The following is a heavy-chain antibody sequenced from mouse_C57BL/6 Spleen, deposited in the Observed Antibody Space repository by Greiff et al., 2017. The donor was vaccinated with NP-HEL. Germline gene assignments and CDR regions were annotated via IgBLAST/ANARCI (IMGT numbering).Heavy chain of an antibody. J-gene: IGHJ3*01. Sequence: EVQLVESEGGLVQPGSSMKLSCTASGFTFSDYYMAWVRQVPEKGLEWVANINYDGSSTYYLDSLKSRFILSRDNAKNILYLQMSSLKSEDTATYYCARVRDYAWFAFWGQGTLVTVSA. CDR3: ARVRDYAWFAF. V-gene: IGHV5-16*01. D-gene: IGHD2-4*01. CDR1: GFTFSDYY. CDR2: INYDGSST.